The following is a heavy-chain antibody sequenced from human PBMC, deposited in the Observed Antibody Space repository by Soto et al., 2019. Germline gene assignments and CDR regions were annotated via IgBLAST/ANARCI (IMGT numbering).Heavy chain of an antibody. CDR2: IIPIFETA. D-gene: IGHD6-6*01. CDR3: AIGDRSSWIGNH. Sequence: QVHLVQSGAEVTTAGSSVKVSCKASGGTFSSHAFSWVRQAPGQGLEWVGGIIPIFETANYAQEFQGRVTISADESTNTVILELNKLRSDDTAIYFCAIGDRSSWIGNHWGPGTQVTVS. CDR1: GGTFSSHA. J-gene: IGHJ4*02. V-gene: IGHV1-69*01.